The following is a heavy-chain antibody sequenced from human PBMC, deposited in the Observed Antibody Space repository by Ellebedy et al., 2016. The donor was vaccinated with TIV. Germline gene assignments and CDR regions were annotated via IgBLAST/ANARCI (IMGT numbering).Heavy chain of an antibody. CDR1: GGSISSSSYY. CDR2: IYYSGST. V-gene: IGHV4-39*07. Sequence: SETLSLTXTVSGGSISSSSYYWGWIRQPPGKGLEWIGSIYYSGSTYYNPSLKSRVTISVDTSKNQFSLKLSSVTAADTAVYYCARGYLIWQQLSTNWFDPWGQGTLVTVSS. D-gene: IGHD6-13*01. J-gene: IGHJ5*02. CDR3: ARGYLIWQQLSTNWFDP.